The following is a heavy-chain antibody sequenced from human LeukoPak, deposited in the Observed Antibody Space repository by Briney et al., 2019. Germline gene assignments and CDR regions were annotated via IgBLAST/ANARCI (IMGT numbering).Heavy chain of an antibody. V-gene: IGHV3-49*04. CDR3: ARASGSFWYFDF. J-gene: IGHJ4*02. Sequence: PGGSLRLSCAASGITFSGYSMNWVRQAPGKGLEWVGFVASKAFGGPPEYAASVKGRLTISRDDSKSIAYLDLNSLKTEDTAVYYCARASGSFWYFDFWGQGTPVTVSS. CDR2: VASKAFGGPP. CDR1: GITFSGYS. D-gene: IGHD6-19*01.